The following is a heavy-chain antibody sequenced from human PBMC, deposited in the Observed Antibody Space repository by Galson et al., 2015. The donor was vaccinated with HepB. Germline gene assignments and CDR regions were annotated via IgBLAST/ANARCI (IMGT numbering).Heavy chain of an antibody. CDR1: GYTFTGYY. CDR2: INPNSGGT. J-gene: IGHJ6*02. V-gene: IGHV1-2*02. D-gene: IGHD3-3*01. CDR3: ARDFMTYYDFWSGYYTYGMDV. Sequence: SVKVSCKASGYTFTGYYMHWVRQAPGQGLEWMGWINPNSGGTNYAQKFQGRVTMTRDTSISTAYMELSRLRSDDTAVYYCARDFMTYYDFWSGYYTYGMDVWGQGTTVTVSS.